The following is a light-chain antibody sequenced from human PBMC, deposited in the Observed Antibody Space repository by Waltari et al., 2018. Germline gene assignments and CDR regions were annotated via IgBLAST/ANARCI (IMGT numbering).Light chain of an antibody. CDR3: QQYNSYSPT. CDR1: QSLNSL. V-gene: IGKV1-5*01. CDR2: ETF. Sequence: DIQLTQSPSTLSASVGDRVTITCRASQSLNSLLAWYQQKPGEAPRLLIYETFNLQSGVPSRFSGSGYGTEYFLTISSLQPDDFATYYCQQYNSYSPTFAGGTKVEIK. J-gene: IGKJ4*01.